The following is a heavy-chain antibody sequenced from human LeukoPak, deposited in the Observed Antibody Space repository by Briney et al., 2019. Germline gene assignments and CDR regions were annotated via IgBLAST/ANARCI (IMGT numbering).Heavy chain of an antibody. Sequence: SETLSLTCAVYGGSFSGYYWSWIRRPPGKGLEWIGEINHSGSTNYNPSLKSRVTISVDTSKNRFSLKLSSVTAADTAVYYCASSSWYKAPYWGQGTLVTVSS. J-gene: IGHJ4*02. V-gene: IGHV4-34*01. CDR1: GGSFSGYY. D-gene: IGHD6-13*01. CDR3: ASSSWYKAPY. CDR2: INHSGST.